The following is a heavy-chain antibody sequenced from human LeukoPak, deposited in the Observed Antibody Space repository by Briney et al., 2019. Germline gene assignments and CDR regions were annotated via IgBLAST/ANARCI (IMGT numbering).Heavy chain of an antibody. CDR1: GFTFSSYW. D-gene: IGHD3-22*01. CDR3: AREGGYYDSSGYYQTLTFDY. CDR2: IKQDGSEK. V-gene: IGHV3-7*01. Sequence: GGSLRLSCAASGFTFSSYWMSWVRQAPGKGLEWVANIKQDGSEKYYVGSVKGRFTISRDNAKNSLYLQMNSLRAEDTAVYYCAREGGYYDSSGYYQTLTFDYWGQGTLVTVSS. J-gene: IGHJ4*02.